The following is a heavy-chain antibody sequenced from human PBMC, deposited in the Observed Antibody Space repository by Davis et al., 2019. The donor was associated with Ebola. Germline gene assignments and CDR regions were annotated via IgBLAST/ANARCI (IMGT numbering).Heavy chain of an antibody. CDR2: ISGSDDNI. CDR3: ATGGGNCFDP. D-gene: IGHD1-14*01. J-gene: IGHJ5*02. CDR1: GLTFSSYA. V-gene: IGHV3-23*01. Sequence: PGGSLRLSCAASGLTFSSYAMSWVRQAPGKGLEWVSSISGSDDNIHYADSVKGRFTISRDNSKNTLYLQMDSLRAEDTALYYCATGGGNCFDPWGQGTLVTVSS.